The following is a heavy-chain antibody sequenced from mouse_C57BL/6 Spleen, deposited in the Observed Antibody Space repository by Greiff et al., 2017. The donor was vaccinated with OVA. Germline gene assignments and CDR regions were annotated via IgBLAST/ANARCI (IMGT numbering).Heavy chain of an antibody. CDR1: GFTFSSYA. Sequence: EVMLVESGGGLVKPGGSLKLSCAASGFTFSSYAMSWVRQTPEKRLEWVATISDGGSYTYYPDNVKGRFTISRDNAKNNLYLQMSHLKSEDTARYYCARERYDYDNAMDYWGQGTSVTVSS. V-gene: IGHV5-4*01. J-gene: IGHJ4*01. CDR3: ARERYDYDNAMDY. D-gene: IGHD2-4*01. CDR2: ISDGGSYT.